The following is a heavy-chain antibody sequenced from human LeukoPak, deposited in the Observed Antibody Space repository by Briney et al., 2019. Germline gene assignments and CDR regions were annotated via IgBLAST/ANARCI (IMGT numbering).Heavy chain of an antibody. CDR2: IYYSGGT. Sequence: SETLSLTCTVSGGSISSYYWSWIRQPPGKGLEWIGYIYYSGGTNYNPSLKSRVTISVDTSKNQFSLKLSSVTAADTAVYYCARETATGYFDYWGQGTLVTVSS. J-gene: IGHJ4*02. CDR1: GGSISSYY. CDR3: ARETATGYFDY. V-gene: IGHV4-59*01. D-gene: IGHD5-12*01.